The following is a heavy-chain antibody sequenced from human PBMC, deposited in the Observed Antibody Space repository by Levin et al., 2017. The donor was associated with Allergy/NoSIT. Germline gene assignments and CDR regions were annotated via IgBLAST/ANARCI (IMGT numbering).Heavy chain of an antibody. D-gene: IGHD2-2*02. J-gene: IGHJ6*02. CDR3: ARELGYCSSTSCYNAGMDV. V-gene: IGHV1-18*01. Sequence: GASVKVSCKASGYTFTSYGISWVRQAPGQGLEWMGWISAYNGNTNYARDLQGRVTMTTDTSTSTVYMELRSLRSDDTAVYYCARELGYCSSTSCYNAGMDVWGQGTTVTVSS. CDR1: GYTFTSYG. CDR2: ISAYNGNT.